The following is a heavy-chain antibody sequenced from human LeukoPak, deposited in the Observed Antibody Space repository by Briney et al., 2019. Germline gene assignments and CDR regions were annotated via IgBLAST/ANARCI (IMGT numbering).Heavy chain of an antibody. V-gene: IGHV4-34*01. CDR1: GGSFSGYY. D-gene: IGHD3-10*01. CDR3: ARGIYYGSGSYPPPSDY. CDR2: INHSGST. Sequence: SETLSLTCAVYGGSFSGYYWSWIRQPPGKGLEWIGEINHSGSTNYNPSLKSRVTISVDTSKNQFSLKLSSVTAAETAVYYCARGIYYGSGSYPPPSDYWGRGTLVTVSS. J-gene: IGHJ4*02.